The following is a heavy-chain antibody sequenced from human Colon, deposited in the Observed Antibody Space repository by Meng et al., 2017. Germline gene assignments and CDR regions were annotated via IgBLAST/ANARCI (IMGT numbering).Heavy chain of an antibody. CDR3: ARKGVNETSRAFDI. V-gene: IGHV4-4*07. CDR2: MFSSGNT. J-gene: IGHJ3*02. Sequence: QWQLQESGTGVVKPSETLSPPCTVSGGSINNYYWSWIRQPAGKRLEWIGRMFSSGNTNYNPSLKSRLSMSIDTSKNQLSLRLSSVTAADTAVYYCARKGVNETSRAFDIWGPGTMVIVSS. D-gene: IGHD2-2*01. CDR1: GGSINNYY.